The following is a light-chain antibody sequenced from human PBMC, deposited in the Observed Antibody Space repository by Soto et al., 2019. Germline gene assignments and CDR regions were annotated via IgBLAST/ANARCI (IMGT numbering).Light chain of an antibody. J-gene: IGKJ1*01. Sequence: DIQMTQSPSTLSASVGDRVTITCRASQSVSSWLAWYQQKPGKAPNLLIYTASSLESGVPSRFSDSGSGTEFTLTISSLQPDDFATYYCQQYNSAWTFGQGTTVEIK. CDR3: QQYNSAWT. CDR2: TAS. V-gene: IGKV1-5*03. CDR1: QSVSSW.